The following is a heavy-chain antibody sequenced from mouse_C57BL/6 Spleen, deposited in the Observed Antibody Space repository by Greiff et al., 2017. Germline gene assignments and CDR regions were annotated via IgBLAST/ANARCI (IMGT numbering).Heavy chain of an antibody. V-gene: IGHV1-26*01. J-gene: IGHJ4*01. CDR2: INPNTGGP. D-gene: IGHD1-1*01. CDR1: GYTFTDYY. CDR3: ARRGGDYYGSDAMDY. Sequence: EVQLQQSGPELVKPGASVKISCKASGYTFTDYYMNWVKQSHGKSLEWIGDINPNTGGPSYNQKFKGKATLTVDKSSSTAYMELRSLTSEDSAVYYCARRGGDYYGSDAMDYWGQGTSVTVSS.